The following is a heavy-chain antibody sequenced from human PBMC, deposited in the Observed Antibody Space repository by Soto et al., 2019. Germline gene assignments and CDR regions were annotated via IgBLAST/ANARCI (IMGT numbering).Heavy chain of an antibody. CDR1: EFTFSSYA. CDR2: VSATGGST. V-gene: IGHV3-23*01. CDR3: AKALSRPILLPGY. D-gene: IGHD3-10*01. J-gene: IGHJ4*02. Sequence: EVQLLESGGGLVQPGGSLRLSCAASEFTFSSYAMNWVRQAPGKGLEWVSTVSATGGSTYYADSVRGRFIISRNNSKNTLYLQMNSLRAEDTAVYYCAKALSRPILLPGYWGQGTLVTVSS.